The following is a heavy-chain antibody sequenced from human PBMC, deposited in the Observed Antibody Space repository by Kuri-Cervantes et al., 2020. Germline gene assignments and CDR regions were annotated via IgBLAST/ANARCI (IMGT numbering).Heavy chain of an antibody. Sequence: GGSLRLSCAASGFRFDLYAMHWVRQAPGKGLEWVSGISWNSDTIAYAESVKGRFTISRDNAKNSLFLQMNSLTAEDTAFYYCAKDIGATRPFDIWGQGTMVTVSS. CDR3: AKDIGATRPFDI. CDR2: ISWNSDTI. J-gene: IGHJ3*02. V-gene: IGHV3-9*01. CDR1: GFRFDLYA.